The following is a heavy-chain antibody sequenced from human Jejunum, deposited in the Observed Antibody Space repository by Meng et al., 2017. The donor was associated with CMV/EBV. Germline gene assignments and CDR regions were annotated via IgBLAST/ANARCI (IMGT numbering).Heavy chain of an antibody. CDR3: AKSTSGTWSTFDS. J-gene: IGHJ4*02. Sequence: GVVSGTYSMSWVRQAPGKGLEWVSSISGSGGGNIYYVDSVKGRFTVSRDNSKNTLYLQMNVLGAEDTAVYYCAKSTSGTWSTFDSWGQGTRVTVSS. CDR2: ISGSGGGNI. CDR1: GVVSGTYS. V-gene: IGHV3-23*01. D-gene: IGHD6-13*01.